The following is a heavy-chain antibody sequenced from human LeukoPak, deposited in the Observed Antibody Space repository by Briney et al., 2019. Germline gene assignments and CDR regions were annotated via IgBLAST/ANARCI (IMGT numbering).Heavy chain of an antibody. CDR2: ISAYNGNT. CDR1: GYTFTSYG. V-gene: IGHV1-18*01. J-gene: IGHJ5*02. D-gene: IGHD3-10*01. CDR3: ARDALLWFGELSGLDP. Sequence: ASVKVSCKASGYTFTSYGISWVRQAPGQGLEWMGWISAYNGNTNYAQKLQGRVTMTTGTSTSTAYMELRSLRSDDTAVYYCARDALLWFGELSGLDPWGQGTLVTVSS.